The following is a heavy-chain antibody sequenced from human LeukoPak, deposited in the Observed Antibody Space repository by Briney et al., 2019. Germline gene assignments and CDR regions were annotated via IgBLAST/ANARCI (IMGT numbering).Heavy chain of an antibody. CDR3: ASRYSSGKLNWFDP. D-gene: IGHD3-10*01. V-gene: IGHV4-34*01. J-gene: IGHJ5*02. CDR2: INHSGST. Sequence: SETLSLTCTVSGGSISSYYWSWIRQPPGKGLEWIGEINHSGSTNYNPSLKSRVTISVDTSKNQLSLKLSSATAADTAVYYCASRYSSGKLNWFDPWGQGTLVTVSS. CDR1: GGSISSYY.